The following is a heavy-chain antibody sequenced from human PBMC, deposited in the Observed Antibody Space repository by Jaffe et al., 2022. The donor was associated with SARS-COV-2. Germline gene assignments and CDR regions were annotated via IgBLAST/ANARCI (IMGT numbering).Heavy chain of an antibody. CDR3: ARDEGYCSSTSCSPLGY. D-gene: IGHD2-2*01. V-gene: IGHV1-46*04. CDR1: GYTFTSYY. Sequence: QVQLVQSGAEVKKPGASVKVSCKASGYTFTSYYMHWVRQAPGQGLEWMGIINPSGGSTSYAQKLQGRVTMTRDTSTSTVYMELSSLRSEDTAVYYCARDEGYCSSTSCSPLGYWGQGTLVTVSS. J-gene: IGHJ4*02. CDR2: INPSGGST.